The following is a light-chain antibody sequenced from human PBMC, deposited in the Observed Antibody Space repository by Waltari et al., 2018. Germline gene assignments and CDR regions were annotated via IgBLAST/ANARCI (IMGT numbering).Light chain of an antibody. CDR3: AAWDDSLSGWV. Sequence: QSVLTQPPSASGTPGQRVTISCSGRSPNIGSNYVYWYKQLPGTAPKLLIYRNNQRPSGVPDRFSGSKSGTSASLAISGLRSEDEADYYCAAWDDSLSGWVFGGGTKLTVL. CDR1: SPNIGSNY. V-gene: IGLV1-47*01. CDR2: RNN. J-gene: IGLJ3*02.